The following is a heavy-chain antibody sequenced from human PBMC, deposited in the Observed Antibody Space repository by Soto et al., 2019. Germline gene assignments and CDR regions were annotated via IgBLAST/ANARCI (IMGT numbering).Heavy chain of an antibody. D-gene: IGHD2-15*01. CDR1: GFTFSSYS. V-gene: IGHV3-21*01. CDR3: ARDKKNQNLVVVLDV. J-gene: IGHJ6*02. Sequence: GGSLRLSCAASGFTFSSYSMNWVRQAPGKGLEWVSSISSSSSYIYYADSVKGRFTISRDNAKNSLYLQMNSLRAEDTAVYYCARDKKNQNLVVVLDVWGQGPTVTVSS. CDR2: ISSSSSYI.